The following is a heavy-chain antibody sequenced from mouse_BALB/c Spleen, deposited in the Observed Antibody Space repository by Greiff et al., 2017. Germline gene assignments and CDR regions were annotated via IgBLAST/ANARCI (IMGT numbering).Heavy chain of an antibody. CDR2: INPYNGDT. V-gene: IGHV1-20*02. CDR3: AREGLLRSTMDY. J-gene: IGHJ4*01. D-gene: IGHD1-1*01. Sequence: EVQLQQSGPELVKPGASVKISCKASGYSFTGYFMNWVMQSHGKSLEWIGRINPYNGDTFYNQKFKGKATLTVDKSSSTAHMELRSLASEDSAVYYCAREGLLRSTMDYWGQGTSVTVSS. CDR1: GYSFTGYF.